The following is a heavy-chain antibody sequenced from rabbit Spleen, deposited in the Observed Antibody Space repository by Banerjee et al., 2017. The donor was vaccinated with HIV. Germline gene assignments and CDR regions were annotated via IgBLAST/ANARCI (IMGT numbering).Heavy chain of an antibody. V-gene: IGHV1S7*01. CDR2: INTGSGSA. J-gene: IGHJ5*01. CDR3: VRDRSSSGDDMGWLDL. Sequence: QLVESGGGLVQPGGSLKLSCKASGFDISSYYMTWVRQAPGKGLEWIAHINTGSGSAYYAYWVNGRFTISSHNAQNTLNLQLNSLTAADTATYFCVRDRSSSGDDMGWLDLWGQGTLVTVS. D-gene: IGHD1-1*01. CDR1: GFDISSYY.